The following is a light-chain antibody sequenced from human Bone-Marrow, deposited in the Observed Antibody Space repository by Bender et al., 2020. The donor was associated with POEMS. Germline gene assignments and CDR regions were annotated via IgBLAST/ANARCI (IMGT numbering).Light chain of an antibody. Sequence: QSVLIQPPSASGTPGQRVTISCSGRSSNIGSHLVNWYQQLPGTAPKLLIYGYNNRPSGVPDRFSGSKSGTSASLAITGLQAEDEGDYYCQSYDNSLGGWVFGGGTKLTVL. CDR2: GYN. CDR1: SSNIGSHL. CDR3: QSYDNSLGGWV. J-gene: IGLJ3*02. V-gene: IGLV1-40*01.